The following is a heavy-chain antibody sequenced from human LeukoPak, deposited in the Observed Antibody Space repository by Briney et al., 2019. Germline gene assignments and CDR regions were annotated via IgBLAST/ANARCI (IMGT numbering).Heavy chain of an antibody. J-gene: IGHJ4*02. CDR3: AKAEMGARYFDWLLSALDY. CDR1: GFTFSSYA. V-gene: IGHV3-23*01. D-gene: IGHD3-9*01. CDR2: ISGSGGST. Sequence: GGSLRLSCAASGFTFSSYAMSWVRQAPGKGLEWVSAISGSGGSTYYADSVKGRFTISRDNSKNTLYLQMNSLRAEDTAVYYCAKAEMGARYFDWLLSALDYWGQGTLVTVSS.